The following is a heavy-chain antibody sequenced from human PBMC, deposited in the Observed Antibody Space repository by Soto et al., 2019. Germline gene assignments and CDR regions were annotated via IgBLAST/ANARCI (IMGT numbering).Heavy chain of an antibody. CDR3: ARIHAFLSGSDY. Sequence: QVTLKESGPVLVKPTETLTLTCTVSGFSLSNARMGVTWIRQPPGKALEWLAHIFSNDEKSYSTSLKSRLTIPQDTSYTPVILSMTHMDSVVTGTYNRARIHAFLSGSDYWGQGTLVTVSS. J-gene: IGHJ4*02. D-gene: IGHD3-10*01. V-gene: IGHV2-26*02. CDR2: IFSNDEK. CDR1: GFSLSNARMG.